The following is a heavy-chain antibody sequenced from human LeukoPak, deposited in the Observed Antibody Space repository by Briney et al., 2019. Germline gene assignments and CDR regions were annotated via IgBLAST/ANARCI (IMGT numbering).Heavy chain of an antibody. Sequence: GGSLRLSCAASGFTFDDYGMSWVRQAPGKGLEWVSGINWSGGSTGYADSVKGRFTISRDNAKNSLYLQMNSLRAEDTALYYCARPRGLYCSGGSCYFDYWGQGTLVTVSS. CDR1: GFTFDDYG. V-gene: IGHV3-20*04. J-gene: IGHJ4*02. D-gene: IGHD2-15*01. CDR2: INWSGGST. CDR3: ARPRGLYCSGGSCYFDY.